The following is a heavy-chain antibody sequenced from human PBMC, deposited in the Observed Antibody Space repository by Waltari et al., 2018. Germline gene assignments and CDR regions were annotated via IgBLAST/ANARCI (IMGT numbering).Heavy chain of an antibody. CDR3: ARTPERWLQLGYYFDY. Sequence: QVQLVQSGAEVKKPGPSVKVSCKASGGTFSSYAISWVRQAPGQGLEWMGGIIPIFGTANYAQKFQGRVTITADKSTSTAYMELSSLRSEDTAVYYCARTPERWLQLGYYFDYWGQGTLVTVSS. D-gene: IGHD5-12*01. CDR2: IIPIFGTA. CDR1: GGTFSSYA. V-gene: IGHV1-69*14. J-gene: IGHJ4*02.